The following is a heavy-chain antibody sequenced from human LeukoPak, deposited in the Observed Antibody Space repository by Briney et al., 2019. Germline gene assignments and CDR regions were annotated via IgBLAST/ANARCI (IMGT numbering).Heavy chain of an antibody. V-gene: IGHV4-61*02. D-gene: IGHD2-2*01. J-gene: IGHJ5*02. CDR2: IYTSGST. Sequence: SSQTLSLTCTVSGGSISSGSYYWSWIRQPAGKGLEWIGRIYTSGSTNYNPSLKSRDTISVDTSKNQFSLKLSSVTAADTAVYYCARDLGYCSSTSCLNWFDPWGRGTLVTVSS. CDR3: ARDLGYCSSTSCLNWFDP. CDR1: GGSISSGSYY.